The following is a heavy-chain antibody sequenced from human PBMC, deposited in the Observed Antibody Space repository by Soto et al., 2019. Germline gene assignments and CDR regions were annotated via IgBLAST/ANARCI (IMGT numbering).Heavy chain of an antibody. D-gene: IGHD3-16*02. CDR2: ISSNGGST. J-gene: IGHJ4*02. CDR1: GFTFSSYA. V-gene: IGHV3-64D*08. Sequence: GGSLSLSCSPSGFTFSSYAMHWLRQAPGKGLEYVSAISSNGGSTYYADSVKGRFTISRDNSKNTLYLQMSSLRAEDTAVYYCVKTYDYVWGSYRYRAYYFDYWGQGTLVTVSS. CDR3: VKTYDYVWGSYRYRAYYFDY.